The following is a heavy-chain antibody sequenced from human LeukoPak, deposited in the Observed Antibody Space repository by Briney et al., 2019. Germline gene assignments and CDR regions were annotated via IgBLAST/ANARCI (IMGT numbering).Heavy chain of an antibody. Sequence: SETLSLTCTVSGGSISSYYWSWIRQPAGKRLEWIGRIYTSGSTNYNPSLRSRVTMSVDTSKNQFSLKLSSVTAADTAVYYCASSPNWNYARGAFDIWGQGTMVTVSS. CDR2: IYTSGST. J-gene: IGHJ3*02. CDR1: GGSISSYY. CDR3: ASSPNWNYARGAFDI. V-gene: IGHV4-4*07. D-gene: IGHD1-7*01.